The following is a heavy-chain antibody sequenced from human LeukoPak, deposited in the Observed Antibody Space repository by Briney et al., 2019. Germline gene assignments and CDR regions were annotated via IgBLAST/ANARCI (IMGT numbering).Heavy chain of an antibody. V-gene: IGHV4-39*01. CDR2: IYYSGST. D-gene: IGHD2-2*01. CDR1: GGSISSSSYY. J-gene: IGHJ5*02. CDR3: ARRVYCSSTSCYEYWFGP. Sequence: PSETLSHTCTVSGGSISSSSYYWGWIRQPPGKGLEWIGIIYYSGSTYYNPSLKSRLTISVDTSKNQFSLKLSSVTATDTAVYYCARRVYCSSTSCYEYWFGPWGQGTLVTVSS.